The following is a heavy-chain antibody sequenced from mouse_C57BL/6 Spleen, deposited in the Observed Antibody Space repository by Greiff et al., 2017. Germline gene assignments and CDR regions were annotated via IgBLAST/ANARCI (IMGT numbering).Heavy chain of an antibody. CDR3: ARSYYGSRSGFDY. Sequence: QVQLQQPGAELVMPGASVKLSCKASGYTFTSYWMHWVKQRPGQGLEWIGEIDPSDSYTNYNQKFKGKSTLTVDTSSSTAYMQLSSLTSEDSAVYYCARSYYGSRSGFDYWGQGTTLTVSS. V-gene: IGHV1-69*01. CDR2: IDPSDSYT. CDR1: GYTFTSYW. J-gene: IGHJ2*01. D-gene: IGHD1-1*01.